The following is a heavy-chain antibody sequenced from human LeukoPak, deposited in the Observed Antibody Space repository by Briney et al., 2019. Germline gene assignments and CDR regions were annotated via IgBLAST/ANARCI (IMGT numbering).Heavy chain of an antibody. Sequence: GGSLRLSCAASGFTFNNSAMSWVRQAPGKGLEWVSSISGSGRSTYYADSVKGRFTVSKGSSKNTLFLQTNSLRPDDTAIYYCSRHGPRGPFASGTSRVYYGLDVWGKGTTVTVSS. J-gene: IGHJ6*04. CDR1: GFTFNNSA. CDR3: SRHGPRGPFASGTSRVYYGLDV. CDR2: ISGSGRST. D-gene: IGHD3-10*01. V-gene: IGHV3-23*01.